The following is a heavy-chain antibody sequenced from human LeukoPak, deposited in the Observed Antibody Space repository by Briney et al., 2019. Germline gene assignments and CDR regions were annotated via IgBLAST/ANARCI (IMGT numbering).Heavy chain of an antibody. V-gene: IGHV3-74*01. CDR3: ARPIYDLGFDP. CDR1: GFTFSSYW. J-gene: IGHJ5*02. CDR2: INTDGSST. Sequence: PRGSLRLSCAASGFTFSSYWMHWVRQAPGKGLVWVSRINTDGSSTSYADSVKGRFTISRDNAKNTLYLQMNSLRAEDTAVYYCARPIYDLGFDPWGQGTLVTVSS. D-gene: IGHD3/OR15-3a*01.